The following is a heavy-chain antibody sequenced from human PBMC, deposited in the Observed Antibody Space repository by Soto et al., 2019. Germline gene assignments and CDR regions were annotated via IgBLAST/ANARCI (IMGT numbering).Heavy chain of an antibody. D-gene: IGHD2-8*01. CDR3: AILDSTDCSNGVCSFFYNHDMDV. Sequence: ASVKVSCKASGYSFTDYHIHWVRQAPGQGLEWLGRINPKSGGTSTAQKFQGWVTMTTDTSISTASMELTRLTSDDTAIYYCAILDSTDCSNGVCSFFYNHDMDVCGQGTTVTVSS. J-gene: IGHJ6*02. CDR1: GYSFTDYH. V-gene: IGHV1-2*04. CDR2: INPKSGGT.